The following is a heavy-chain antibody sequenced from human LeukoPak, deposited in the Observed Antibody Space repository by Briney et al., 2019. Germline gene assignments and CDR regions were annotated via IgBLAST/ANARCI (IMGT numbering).Heavy chain of an antibody. CDR1: GGSISSYY. Sequence: SETLSLTCTVSGGSISSYYWSWIRQPPGKGLEWIGYIYYSGSTNYNPSLKSRVTISVDTFKNQFSLKLSSVTAADTAVYYCARHEEVVPAATLDYWGQGTLVTVSS. V-gene: IGHV4-59*08. CDR3: ARHEEVVPAATLDY. J-gene: IGHJ4*02. CDR2: IYYSGST. D-gene: IGHD2-2*01.